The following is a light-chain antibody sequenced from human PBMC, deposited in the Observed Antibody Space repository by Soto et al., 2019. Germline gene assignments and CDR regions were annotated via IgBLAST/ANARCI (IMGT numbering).Light chain of an antibody. Sequence: DIQMTQSPSSLSASVGDRITITCRASQSPSNYLNWYQQKPGTAPKLLISGTSSLQSGVPSRFSGTGSGTDFTLTISSLQHEDIATYYSQQSYSLPNTFGQGTRRAIK. CDR3: QQSYSLPNT. J-gene: IGKJ5*01. CDR2: GTS. CDR1: QSPSNY. V-gene: IGKV1-39*01.